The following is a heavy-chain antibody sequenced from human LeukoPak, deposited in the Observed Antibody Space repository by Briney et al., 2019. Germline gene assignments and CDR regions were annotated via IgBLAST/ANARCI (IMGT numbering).Heavy chain of an antibody. Sequence: PGGSLRLSCAASGFTVSTNYMSWVRQAPGKGLEWVSAISGSGGSTYYADSVKGRFTISRDNSKNTLYLQMNSLRADDTAVYYCAKGYSRGWYSFDYWGQGTLVTVSS. CDR3: AKGYSRGWYSFDY. D-gene: IGHD6-19*01. V-gene: IGHV3-23*01. CDR1: GFTVSTNY. CDR2: ISGSGGST. J-gene: IGHJ4*02.